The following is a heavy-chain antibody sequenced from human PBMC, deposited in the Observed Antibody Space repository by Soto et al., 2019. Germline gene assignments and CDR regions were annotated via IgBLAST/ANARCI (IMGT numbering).Heavy chain of an antibody. CDR3: ARISRLVDY. CDR2: IYYSGST. D-gene: IGHD6-19*01. J-gene: IGHJ4*02. V-gene: IGHV4-39*01. CDR1: GGSISSSSYY. Sequence: SETLSLTCTVSGGSISSSSYYWGWIRQPPGKGLEWIGSIYYSGSTYYNPSLKSRVTISVDTSKNQFSLKLSSVTAADTAVYYCARISRLVDYWGQGTLVTVSS.